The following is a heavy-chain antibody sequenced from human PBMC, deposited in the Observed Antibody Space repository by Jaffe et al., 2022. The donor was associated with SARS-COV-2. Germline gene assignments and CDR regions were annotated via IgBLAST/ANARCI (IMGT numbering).Heavy chain of an antibody. CDR3: AREGGGYCSGGSCYDYYYYGMDV. Sequence: QVQLQESGPGLVKPSQTLSLTCTVSGGSISSGDYYWSWIRQPPGKGLEWIGYIYYSGSTYYNPSLKSRVTISVDTSKNQFSLKLSSVTAADTAVYYCAREGGGYCSGGSCYDYYYYGMDVWGQGTTVTVSS. J-gene: IGHJ6*02. CDR2: IYYSGST. V-gene: IGHV4-30-4*01. CDR1: GGSISSGDYY. D-gene: IGHD2-15*01.